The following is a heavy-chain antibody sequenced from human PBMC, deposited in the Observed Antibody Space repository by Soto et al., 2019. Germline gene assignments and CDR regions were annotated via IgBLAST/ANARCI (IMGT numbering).Heavy chain of an antibody. J-gene: IGHJ5*02. Sequence: SETLSLTCTFSGGSISSYYWSWIRQPPGKGLEWIGYIYYSGSTNYNPSLKSRVTISVDTSKNQFSLKLSSVTAADTAVYYCARHGDGYCSSTSCYGWILNWFDPWGQGTLVTVSS. CDR1: GGSISSYY. CDR2: IYYSGST. V-gene: IGHV4-59*08. CDR3: ARHGDGYCSSTSCYGWILNWFDP. D-gene: IGHD2-2*03.